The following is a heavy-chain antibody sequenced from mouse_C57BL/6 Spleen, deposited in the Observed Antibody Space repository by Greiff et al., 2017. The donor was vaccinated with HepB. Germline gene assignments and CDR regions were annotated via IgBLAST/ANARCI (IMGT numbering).Heavy chain of an antibody. J-gene: IGHJ2*01. CDR3: ARGRVDGYYPNFDY. D-gene: IGHD2-3*01. CDR1: GFTFSDYG. V-gene: IGHV5-17*01. Sequence: EVQWVESGGGLVKPGGSLKLSCAASGFTFSDYGMHWVRQAPEKGLEWVAYISSGSSTIYYADTVKGRFTISRDNAKNTLFLQMTSLRSEDTAMYYCARGRVDGYYPNFDYWGQGTTLTVSS. CDR2: ISSGSSTI.